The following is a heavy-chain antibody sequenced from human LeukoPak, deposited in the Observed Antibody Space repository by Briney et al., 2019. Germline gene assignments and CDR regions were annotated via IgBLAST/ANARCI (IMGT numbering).Heavy chain of an antibody. D-gene: IGHD2-2*01. CDR3: ARIVVVPAATRSFDP. CDR2: IYYSGST. J-gene: IGHJ5*02. Sequence: SETLSLTCTVSGGSISSGGYYWSWIRQYPGKGLEWIGYIYYSGSTYYNPSLKSRVTISVDTSKNQFSLKLSSVTAADTAVYYCARIVVVPAATRSFDPWGQGTLVTVSS. CDR1: GGSISSGGYY. V-gene: IGHV4-31*03.